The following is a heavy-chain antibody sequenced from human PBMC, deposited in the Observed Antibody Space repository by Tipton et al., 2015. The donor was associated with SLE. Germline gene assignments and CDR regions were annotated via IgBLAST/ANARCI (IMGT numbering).Heavy chain of an antibody. V-gene: IGHV4-4*07. J-gene: IGHJ4*02. Sequence: GLVKPSETLSLTCFVSGGSINTYYWSWLRQPAGKGLEWIGRIYSSGTTTYNYSLKSRVTMSVDTSRNQFSLRLQFVTAADTAVYYCARGPKGLDYWGQGIQVTVSS. CDR1: GGSINTYY. CDR2: IYSSGTT. CDR3: ARGPKGLDY.